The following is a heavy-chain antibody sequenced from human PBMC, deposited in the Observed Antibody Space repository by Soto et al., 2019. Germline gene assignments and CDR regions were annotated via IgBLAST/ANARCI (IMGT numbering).Heavy chain of an antibody. V-gene: IGHV4-28*05. D-gene: IGHD4-4*01. Sequence: QVQVQESGPGLVKASDTLSLTCRVSGYFISSSHWWGWIRQPPGKGLEWIGHINYSGSFYHDPSLKSRVTMSLDTSKHPFSLRLSSVTAVDTAVYYCARIATTTLGGPIDYWGRGTLVTVSS. CDR1: GYFISSSHW. CDR2: INYSGSF. CDR3: ARIATTTLGGPIDY. J-gene: IGHJ4*02.